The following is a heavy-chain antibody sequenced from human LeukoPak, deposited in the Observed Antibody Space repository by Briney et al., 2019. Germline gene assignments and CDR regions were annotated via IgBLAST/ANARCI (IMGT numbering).Heavy chain of an antibody. J-gene: IGHJ4*02. D-gene: IGHD2-2*01. CDR1: VGSFSGYH. CDR3: ARVGPNCSSTSCYSAFDY. Sequence: SETLSLTCAVYVGSFSGYHWTWIRQSPGKGLEWIGYIYYSGSTNYNPSLKSRVTISVDTSKNQFSLKLSSVTAADTAVYYCARVGPNCSSTSCYSAFDYWGQGTLVTVSS. V-gene: IGHV4-59*01. CDR2: IYYSGST.